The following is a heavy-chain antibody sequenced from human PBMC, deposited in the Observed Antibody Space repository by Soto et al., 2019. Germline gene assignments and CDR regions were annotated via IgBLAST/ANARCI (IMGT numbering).Heavy chain of an antibody. J-gene: IGHJ6*02. CDR3: ARSGEGGATHYYYGMDV. Sequence: QVQLVQSGAEVKKPGASVKVSCKASGYTFTSYYMHWVRQAPGQGLEWMGIINPSGGSTSYAQKFQGRVTMTRDTSTSTVYMERSSLRSEDTAVYYCARSGEGGATHYYYGMDVWGQGTTVTVSS. CDR2: INPSGGST. D-gene: IGHD1-26*01. V-gene: IGHV1-46*01. CDR1: GYTFTSYY.